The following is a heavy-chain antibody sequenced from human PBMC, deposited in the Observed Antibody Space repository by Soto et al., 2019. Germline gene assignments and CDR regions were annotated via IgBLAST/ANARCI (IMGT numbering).Heavy chain of an antibody. Sequence: QVQLVESGGGVVQPERSLRLSCAASGFTFSRQAMHWVRQAPGRGLEWVAVIWYHGIDKYYADSVKGRFTISRDNSKNTVYLQMNSLRGEDTAVYYCATGLLGLCTGGNCPLDYWGQGTLVTVSS. J-gene: IGHJ4*02. V-gene: IGHV3-33*01. CDR2: IWYHGIDK. CDR1: GFTFSRQA. CDR3: ATGLLGLCTGGNCPLDY. D-gene: IGHD2-15*01.